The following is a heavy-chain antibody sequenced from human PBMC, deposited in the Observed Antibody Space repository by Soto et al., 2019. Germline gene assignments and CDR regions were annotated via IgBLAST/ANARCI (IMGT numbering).Heavy chain of an antibody. CDR2: ISSSSSYI. D-gene: IGHD3-10*01. V-gene: IGHV3-21*01. CDR1: GFTFSSYS. CDR3: ARDSDEYGSGSYTGFDY. Sequence: PGGSLRLSCAASGFTFSSYSMNWVRQAPGKGLEWVSSISSSSSYIYYADSVKGRFTISRDNAKNSLYLQMNSLRAEDTAVYYCARDSDEYGSGSYTGFDYWGQGTLVTVSS. J-gene: IGHJ4*02.